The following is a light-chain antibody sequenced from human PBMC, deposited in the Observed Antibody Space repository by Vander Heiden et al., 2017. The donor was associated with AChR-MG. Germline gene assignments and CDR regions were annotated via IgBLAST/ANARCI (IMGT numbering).Light chain of an antibody. CDR1: KSIRSY. CDR2: AAS. J-gene: IGKJ2*01. V-gene: IGKV1-39*01. Sequence: IQMTQPPSSLSAPLGDRVTITCRASKSIRSYLNWYQQKPGKAPKLLIYAASSVQSGGPSRFRGSGSGTDFTRTIRRLQPEEFATYYCQQRDRTPRTFGQGTKLEIK. CDR3: QQRDRTPRT.